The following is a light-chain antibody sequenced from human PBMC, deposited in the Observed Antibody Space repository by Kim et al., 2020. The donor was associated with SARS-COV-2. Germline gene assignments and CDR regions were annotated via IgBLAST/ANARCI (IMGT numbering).Light chain of an antibody. CDR2: AAS. Sequence: VSVGDRVTVTCRTSQNINSHLNWYHQKPGRAPKLLIYAASTLQGGVPSRFSGGGSETDFTLTISSLQPEDFATYFCQQTYISPFTFGPGTKVDIK. V-gene: IGKV1-39*01. J-gene: IGKJ3*01. CDR1: QNINSH. CDR3: QQTYISPFT.